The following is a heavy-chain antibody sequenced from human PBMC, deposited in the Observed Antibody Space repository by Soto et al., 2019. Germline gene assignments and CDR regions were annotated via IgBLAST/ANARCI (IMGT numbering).Heavy chain of an antibody. CDR2: IIPIFGTA. CDR3: ARDLGRQLVERLGAFDI. Sequence: QVQLVQSVAEVKKPGSSVKVSCKASGGTFSSYAISWVRQAPGQGLEWMGGIIPIFGTANYAQKFQGRVTITADESTSTAYMELSSLRSEDTAVYYCARDLGRQLVERLGAFDIWGQGTMVTVSS. J-gene: IGHJ3*02. CDR1: GGTFSSYA. D-gene: IGHD6-13*01. V-gene: IGHV1-69*01.